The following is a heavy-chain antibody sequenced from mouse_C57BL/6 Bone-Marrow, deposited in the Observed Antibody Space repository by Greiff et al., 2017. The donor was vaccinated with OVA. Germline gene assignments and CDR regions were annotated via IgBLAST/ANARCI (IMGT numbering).Heavy chain of an antibody. CDR1: GYTFTSYW. V-gene: IGHV1-64*01. CDR3: ARNSDYYGSSVFAY. CDR2: FHPNSGST. D-gene: IGHD1-1*01. Sequence: QVQLQQSGAELVKPGASVTLSCKASGYTFTSYWMHWVKQRPGQGLEWIGMFHPNSGSTNYNEKFKSKATLTVDKSSSTAYMQLSSLTSEDSTVYYCARNSDYYGSSVFAYWGQGTLVTVAA. J-gene: IGHJ3*01.